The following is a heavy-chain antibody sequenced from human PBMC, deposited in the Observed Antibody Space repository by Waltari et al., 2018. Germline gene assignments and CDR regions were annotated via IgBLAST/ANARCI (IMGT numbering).Heavy chain of an antibody. CDR2: IQSNGGGA. V-gene: IGHV1-2*06. CDR3: ARDQSMTNYYYGMDV. Sequence: QVQLMQSVAEAKTPGAPVKVSCKASGYTFTCHFLPWFLQPAGQGLEWMGRIQSNGGGANFAQKLQGRVTMTRDTSTSTVYMELSRLTFDDTAVYYCARDQSMTNYYYGMDVWGQGTTVTVS. CDR1: GYTFTCHF. J-gene: IGHJ6*02.